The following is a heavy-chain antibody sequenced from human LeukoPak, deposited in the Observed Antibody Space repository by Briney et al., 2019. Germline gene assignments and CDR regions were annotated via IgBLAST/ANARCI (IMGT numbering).Heavy chain of an antibody. V-gene: IGHV4-59*05. CDR2: IYNSGNP. CDR3: ARRPAGGANDY. J-gene: IGHJ4*02. Sequence: PSETLSLTCTVSGGPISSYYWSWIRQPPGKGLEWIGSIYNSGNPYYNSSLESRVTISVDTSRNQFSLKLISVTAADTAVYYCARRPAGGANDYWGQGTLVTVSS. D-gene: IGHD4/OR15-4a*01. CDR1: GGPISSYY.